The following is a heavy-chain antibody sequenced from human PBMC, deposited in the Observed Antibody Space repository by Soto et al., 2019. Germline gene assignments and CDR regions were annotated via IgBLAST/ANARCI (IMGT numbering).Heavy chain of an antibody. CDR1: GFTFSSYG. CDR3: ANGHTYYDSSGPPPYYFDY. Sequence: PGGSLRLSCAASGFTFSSYGMHWVRQAPGKGLEWVAVISYDGSSKYYADSVKGRFTISRDNSKNTLYLQMNSLRAEDTAVYYCANGHTYYDSSGPPPYYFDYWGQGTLVTVSS. D-gene: IGHD3-22*01. V-gene: IGHV3-30*18. CDR2: ISYDGSSK. J-gene: IGHJ4*02.